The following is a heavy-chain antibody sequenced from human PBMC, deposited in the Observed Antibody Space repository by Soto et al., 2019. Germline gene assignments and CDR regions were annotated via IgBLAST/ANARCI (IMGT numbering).Heavy chain of an antibody. CDR1: GFTFSSYG. D-gene: IGHD3-3*01. V-gene: IGHV3-30*18. CDR2: ISYDGSNK. Sequence: GGSLRLSCAASGFTFSSYGMHWVRQAPGKGLAWVAVISYDGSNKYYADSVKGRLTISRDNSKNTLYLQMNSLRAEDTAVYYCANVQIFGVVMQAYYFDNLVQESLLTISS. J-gene: IGHJ4*02. CDR3: ANVQIFGVVMQAYYFDN.